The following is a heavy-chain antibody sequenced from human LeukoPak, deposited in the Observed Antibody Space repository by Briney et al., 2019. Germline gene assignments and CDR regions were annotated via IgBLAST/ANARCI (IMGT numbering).Heavy chain of an antibody. CDR1: GGSFSGSY. CDR3: ARAPCAFDI. Sequence: SETLSLTCAVYGGSFSGSYWSLIRQPPGKGLVWMQEINHRVSTNYNPSLKIRVPISVDTSKNQFSLKLSSVTAAHTAVYYCARAPCAFDIRGQGTMVTVSS. CDR2: INHRVST. V-gene: IGHV4-34*01. J-gene: IGHJ3*02.